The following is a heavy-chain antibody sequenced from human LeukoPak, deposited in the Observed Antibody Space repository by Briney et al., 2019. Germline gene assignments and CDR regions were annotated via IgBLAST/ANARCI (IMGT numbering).Heavy chain of an antibody. CDR2: IKNDGSEK. Sequence: GGSLRLSCAASGFTFTTYWMSWVRQPPGKGLEWVANIKNDGSEKYYVDSVKGRFTISRDNAKNSLYLQMNSLRAVDTAVYYCARVGTAEGTLEDYWGQGTLVTVSS. V-gene: IGHV3-7*01. CDR3: ARVGTAEGTLEDY. D-gene: IGHD6-13*01. CDR1: GFTFTTYW. J-gene: IGHJ4*02.